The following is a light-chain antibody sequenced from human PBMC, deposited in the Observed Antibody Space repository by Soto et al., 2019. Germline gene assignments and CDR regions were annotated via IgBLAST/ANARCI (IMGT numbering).Light chain of an antibody. CDR2: AAS. CDR1: QSISSF. J-gene: IGKJ1*01. Sequence: DIQMTQSPSSLSASVGDRVTIPCRASQSISSFLNWYQQKPGKAPKLLISAASHLQSGVPSRFSGGGSGTDFTLTISSLQPEDFATYYCQQSYSIPWTFGQGTKVDIK. CDR3: QQSYSIPWT. V-gene: IGKV1-39*01.